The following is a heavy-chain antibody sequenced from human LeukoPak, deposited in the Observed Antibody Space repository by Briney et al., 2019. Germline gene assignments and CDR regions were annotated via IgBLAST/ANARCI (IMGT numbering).Heavy chain of an antibody. CDR3: AKDRGRDMDV. Sequence: GSLRLSCAASGFTFSSYSMNWVRQAPGKGLEWVAFIRYDGSNKYYADSVKGRFTISRDNSKNTLYLQMNSLRAEDTAVYYCAKDRGRDMDVWGKGTTVTVSS. V-gene: IGHV3-30*02. D-gene: IGHD3-10*01. J-gene: IGHJ6*03. CDR1: GFTFSSYS. CDR2: IRYDGSNK.